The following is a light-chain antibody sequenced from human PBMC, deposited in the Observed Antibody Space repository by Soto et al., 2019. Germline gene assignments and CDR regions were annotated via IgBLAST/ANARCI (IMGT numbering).Light chain of an antibody. Sequence: EILLTQSRGTLSLSPGDRATGSGRASQSVNSRLAWYQHKPGQAPRLLISGASSRATGIPDRFSGSGSATDFTLTISRLEPEDFALYYCQHYGRSPINCGQGTRREIK. CDR3: QHYGRSPIN. CDR2: GAS. V-gene: IGKV3-20*01. J-gene: IGKJ5*01. CDR1: QSVNSR.